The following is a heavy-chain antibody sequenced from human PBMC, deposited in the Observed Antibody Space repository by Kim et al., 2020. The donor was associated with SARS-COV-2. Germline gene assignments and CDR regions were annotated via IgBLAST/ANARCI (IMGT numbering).Heavy chain of an antibody. CDR1: GFTFSSYA. Sequence: GGSLRLSCAASGFTFSSYAMHWVRQAPGKGLEWVAVISYDGSNKYYADSVKGRFTISRDNSKNTLYLQMNSPRAEDTAVYYCARFGSGEMATSNYFDYWGQGTLVTVSS. V-gene: IGHV3-30*04. D-gene: IGHD5-12*01. CDR2: ISYDGSNK. CDR3: ARFGSGEMATSNYFDY. J-gene: IGHJ4*02.